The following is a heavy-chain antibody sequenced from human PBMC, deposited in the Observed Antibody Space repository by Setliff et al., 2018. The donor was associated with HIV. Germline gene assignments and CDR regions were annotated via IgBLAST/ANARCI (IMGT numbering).Heavy chain of an antibody. CDR3: AVTIPFTLFGVAGPFDY. Sequence: SETLSLTCTVSGDPISTYYWSWIRQPPGKGLEWIGYIYHSGSFNYNPSLKSRVTISVDTSKNQFSLKLTSVTASDTAPYYCAVTIPFTLFGVAGPFDYWGQGVLVTVSS. D-gene: IGHD3-3*01. V-gene: IGHV4-59*08. CDR2: IYHSGSF. CDR1: GDPISTYY. J-gene: IGHJ4*02.